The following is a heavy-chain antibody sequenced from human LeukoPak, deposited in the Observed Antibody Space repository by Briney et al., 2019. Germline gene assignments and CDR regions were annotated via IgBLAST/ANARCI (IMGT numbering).Heavy chain of an antibody. Sequence: GSLRLSCAASGFTFSSYSMNWVRQAPGKGLEWVSSISSSSSYIYYADSVKGRFTISRDNAKNSLYLQMNSLRAEDTAVYYCARGRSSSWPIDYWGQGTLVTVSS. CDR1: GFTFSSYS. D-gene: IGHD6-13*01. J-gene: IGHJ4*02. CDR2: ISSSSSYI. CDR3: ARGRSSSWPIDY. V-gene: IGHV3-21*01.